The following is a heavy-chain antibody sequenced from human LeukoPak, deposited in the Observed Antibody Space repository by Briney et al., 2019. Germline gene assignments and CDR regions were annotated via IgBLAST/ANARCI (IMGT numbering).Heavy chain of an antibody. J-gene: IGHJ5*02. D-gene: IGHD3-3*01. CDR3: ARNSGYTIFGVVLNWFDP. CDR2: IYYSGST. Sequence: SETLSLTCTVSGGSISSHYWSWIRQPPGEGLEWIGYIYYSGSTNYNPSLKSRVTVSVDTPKNQFSLKLSSVTAADTAVYYCARNSGYTIFGVVLNWFDPWGQGTLGSVSS. V-gene: IGHV4-59*11. CDR1: GGSISSHY.